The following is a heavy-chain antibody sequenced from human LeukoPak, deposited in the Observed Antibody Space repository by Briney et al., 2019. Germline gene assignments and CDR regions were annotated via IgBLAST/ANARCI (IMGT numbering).Heavy chain of an antibody. Sequence: SENLSLTCTVSGGSISSYYWSWIRQPPGKGLEWIGYIYYSGSTNYNPSLKSRVTISVDTSKNQFSLKLSSVTAADTAVYYCARDCSSTSCYTGGIDYWGQGTLVTVSS. CDR3: ARDCSSTSCYTGGIDY. CDR2: IYYSGST. D-gene: IGHD2-2*02. CDR1: GGSISSYY. V-gene: IGHV4-59*01. J-gene: IGHJ4*02.